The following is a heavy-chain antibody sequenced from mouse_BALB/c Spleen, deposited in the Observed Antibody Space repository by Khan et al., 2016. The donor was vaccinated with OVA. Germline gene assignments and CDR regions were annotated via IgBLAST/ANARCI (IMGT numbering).Heavy chain of an antibody. CDR3: TTAYYRYYFDC. CDR2: IYPGNGYT. J-gene: IGHJ2*01. D-gene: IGHD2-12*01. CDR1: GSTFTSYG. V-gene: IGHV1S134*01. Sequence: EVQLQESGAELGRPGSSVKLSCKTSGSTFTSYGIKRVKQRPGQGLEWIGYIYPGNGYTEYNEKFQGKAILTSDTSSNTAYMQLRSLTSEDSAIYFCTTAYYRYYFDCWGHGPTLPVSS.